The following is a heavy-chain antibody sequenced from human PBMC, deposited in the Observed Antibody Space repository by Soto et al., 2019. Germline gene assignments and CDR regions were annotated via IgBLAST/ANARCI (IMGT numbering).Heavy chain of an antibody. CDR1: GFTFSDYT. Sequence: GGSLRLSCAASGFTFSDYTLYWVRQAPGEGLEWLATMSKHGTKIDYADSLKGRSTISRENCRHTLYLQMSSMAAEETAVYFCARDGTRASFHYYGLDVWGPGTPVTVSS. V-gene: IGHV3-30*14. J-gene: IGHJ6*02. CDR3: ARDGTRASFHYYGLDV. CDR2: MSKHGTKI.